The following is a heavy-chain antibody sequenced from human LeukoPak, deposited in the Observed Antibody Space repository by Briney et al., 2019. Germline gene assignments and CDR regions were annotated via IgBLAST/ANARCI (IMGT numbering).Heavy chain of an antibody. CDR3: ARINYYDSSGYFYDDY. CDR1: GDSISSYY. J-gene: IGHJ4*02. CDR2: IYYSGST. V-gene: IGHV4-59*01. D-gene: IGHD3-22*01. Sequence: SETLSLTCTVSGDSISSYYWSWIRQPPGKGLEWIGYIYYSGSTKYNPSLKSRVTISVDTSKNQFSLKLNSVTAADTAVYYCARINYYDSSGYFYDDYWGQGTLVTVSS.